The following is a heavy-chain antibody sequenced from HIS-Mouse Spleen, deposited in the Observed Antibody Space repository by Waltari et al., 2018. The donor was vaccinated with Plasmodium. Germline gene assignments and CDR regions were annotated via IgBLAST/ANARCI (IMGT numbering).Heavy chain of an antibody. CDR1: GGSFSGYY. CDR2: INHSGRT. V-gene: IGHV4-34*01. CDR3: ASSGSGSYYY. D-gene: IGHD3-10*01. Sequence: QVQLQQWGAGLLKPSETLSLTCAVYGGSFSGYYWGWISQPPGQGLEWIGEINHSGRTNYNRSLKSRVTISVDASKNQLSLKLSSVTAADTDVYYCASSGSGSYYYWGQGTLVTVSS. J-gene: IGHJ4*02.